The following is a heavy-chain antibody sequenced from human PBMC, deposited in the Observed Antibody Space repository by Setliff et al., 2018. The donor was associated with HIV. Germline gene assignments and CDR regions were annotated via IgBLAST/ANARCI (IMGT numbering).Heavy chain of an antibody. Sequence: SETLSLTCAVYGGSFSDYFWTWIRQPPGKGLEWIGDINHFGSTNYNPSLKSRVTISVDTSKNQFSLYLQMNSLGADDTAVYYCARLPRGPWHFDYWGQGTLVTVSS. J-gene: IGHJ4*02. CDR2: INHFGST. D-gene: IGHD3-16*01. CDR3: ARLPRGPWHFDY. CDR1: GGSFSDYF. V-gene: IGHV4-34*01.